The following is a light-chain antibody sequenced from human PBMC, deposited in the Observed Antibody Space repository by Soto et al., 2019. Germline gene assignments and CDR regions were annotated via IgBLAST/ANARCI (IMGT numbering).Light chain of an antibody. CDR2: GAS. J-gene: IGKJ4*01. CDR3: QQYNNWPPLT. Sequence: DIVVTQSPATLSVSPGERATLSCRASQSVSSDLAWYQQKPGQAPRLLIYGASTRATGIPARFSGSGSGTEFTLTISSLQSEDFAVYYCQQYNNWPPLTFGQGTKVDI. V-gene: IGKV3-15*01. CDR1: QSVSSD.